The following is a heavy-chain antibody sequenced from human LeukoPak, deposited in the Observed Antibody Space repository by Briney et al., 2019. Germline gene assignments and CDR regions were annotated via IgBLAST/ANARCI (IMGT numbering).Heavy chain of an antibody. CDR2: INPNSGGT. CDR1: GYTFTGYY. V-gene: IGHV1-2*02. Sequence: ASVKVSCKASGYTFTGYYMHWVRQAPGQGLEWMGWINPNSGGTNYAQKFQGRVTMTRDTSTSTAYMELRSLRSDDTAVYYCARVLDYGDYFAFDPWGQGTLVTVSS. D-gene: IGHD4-17*01. CDR3: ARVLDYGDYFAFDP. J-gene: IGHJ5*02.